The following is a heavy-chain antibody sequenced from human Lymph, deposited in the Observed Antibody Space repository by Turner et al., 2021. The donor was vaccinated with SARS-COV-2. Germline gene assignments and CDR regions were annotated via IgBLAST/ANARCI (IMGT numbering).Heavy chain of an antibody. Sequence: QVQLQESGPGLVKPSGTRSLTCAVSGASISSSNWWSWVRQPPGKGLEWIGEIYHSGSTNYNPSLKSRVTISVDKSKNQFSLKLSSVTAADTAVYYCATKYCSSGSCSYFDYWGQGTLVTVSS. J-gene: IGHJ4*02. V-gene: IGHV4-4*02. CDR2: IYHSGST. D-gene: IGHD2-15*01. CDR3: ATKYCSSGSCSYFDY. CDR1: GASISSSNW.